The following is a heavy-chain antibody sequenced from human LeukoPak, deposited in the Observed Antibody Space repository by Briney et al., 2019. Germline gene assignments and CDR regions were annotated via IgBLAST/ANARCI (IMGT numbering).Heavy chain of an antibody. CDR2: ISSSSSTI. CDR1: GFTFSSYS. D-gene: IGHD3-22*01. V-gene: IGHV3-48*01. CDR3: ARDTNGYYDSSGYYYLSIGVPDY. Sequence: GGSLRLSCAASGFTFSSYSMNWVRQAPGKGLEWVSYISSSSSTIYYADSVKGRFTISRDNAKNSLYLQMNSLRAEDTAVYYCARDTNGYYDSSGYYYLSIGVPDYWGQGTLVTVSS. J-gene: IGHJ4*02.